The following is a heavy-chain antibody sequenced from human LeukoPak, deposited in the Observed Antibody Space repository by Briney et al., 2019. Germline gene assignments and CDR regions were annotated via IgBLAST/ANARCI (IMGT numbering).Heavy chain of an antibody. CDR1: GLSFNSDW. V-gene: IGHV3-7*01. J-gene: IGHJ4*02. Sequence: GGSLRLSCAASGLSFNSDWMDWVRQAPGKGLEWVANIKHDESEKNYLDSVKGRFTISRDNAQNSLYLQMNGLRVEDTAVYYCTRRLDDWGQGALVTVSS. CDR2: IKHDESEK. CDR3: TRRLDD. D-gene: IGHD3-16*01.